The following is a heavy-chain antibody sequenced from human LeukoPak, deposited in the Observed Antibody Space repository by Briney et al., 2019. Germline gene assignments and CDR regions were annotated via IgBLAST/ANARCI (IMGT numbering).Heavy chain of an antibody. CDR2: IYYSGST. V-gene: IGHV4-59*01. CDR3: ARVDYGSGSSQDY. CDR1: GGSISSYY. D-gene: IGHD3-10*01. Sequence: SETLSLTCTVSGGSISSYYWSWIRQPPGKGLGWIGYIYYSGSTNYNPSLKSRVTISVDTSKNQFSLKLSSVTAADTAVYYCARVDYGSGSSQDYWGQGTLVTVSS. J-gene: IGHJ4*02.